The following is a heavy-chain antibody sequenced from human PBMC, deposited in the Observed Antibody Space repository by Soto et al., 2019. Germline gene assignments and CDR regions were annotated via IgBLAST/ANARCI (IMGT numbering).Heavy chain of an antibody. Sequence: QVQLVQSGAEVKKPGASVKVACKASGYTFTSYYMHWVRQSPGQGLEWMGIINPSGCSTSYAKKFQGRVTMTRDTSTSTVYMELSSLRSEDTAVYYCARDQWIQLWLKGVDYWGQGTLVTVSS. D-gene: IGHD5-18*01. V-gene: IGHV1-46*01. J-gene: IGHJ4*02. CDR2: INPSGCST. CDR1: GYTFTSYY. CDR3: ARDQWIQLWLKGVDY.